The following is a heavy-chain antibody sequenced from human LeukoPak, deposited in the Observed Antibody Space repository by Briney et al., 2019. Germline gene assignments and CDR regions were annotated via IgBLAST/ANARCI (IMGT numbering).Heavy chain of an antibody. CDR1: GGSFSGYY. D-gene: IGHD3-10*01. Sequence: TSETLSLTCAVYGGSFSGYYWSWIRQPPGKGLEWIGEINHSGSTNYNPSLKSQVTISVDTSKNQFSLKLSSVTAADTAVYYCARGRSYYGSGSYEIDYWGQGTLVTVSS. V-gene: IGHV4-34*01. CDR3: ARGRSYYGSGSYEIDY. CDR2: INHSGST. J-gene: IGHJ4*02.